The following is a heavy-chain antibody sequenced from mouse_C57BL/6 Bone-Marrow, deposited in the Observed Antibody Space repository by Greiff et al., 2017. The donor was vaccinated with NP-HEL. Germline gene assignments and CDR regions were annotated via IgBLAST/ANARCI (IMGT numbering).Heavy chain of an antibody. CDR2: ISSGSRTI. D-gene: IGHD2-12*01. CDR3: ARRYRGLYYYAMDY. V-gene: IGHV5-17*01. J-gene: IGHJ4*01. CDR1: GFTFSDYG. Sequence: EVTLVESGGGLVKPGGSLKLSCAASGFTFSDYGMHWVRQAPEKGLEWVAYISSGSRTIYYADTVKGRFTISIDNAKNTLFLQMTSLMSDDTAMYYCARRYRGLYYYAMDYWGQGTSVTVSS.